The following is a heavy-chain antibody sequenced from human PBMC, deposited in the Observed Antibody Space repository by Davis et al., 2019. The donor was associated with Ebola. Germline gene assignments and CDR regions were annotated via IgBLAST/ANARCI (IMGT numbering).Heavy chain of an antibody. CDR3: ARGYCSGGSCYPAWFDP. Sequence: PSETLSLTCTVSGGSISSHYWSWIRQPPGKGLEWIGYIYYSGSTNYNPSLKSRVTISVDTSKNQFSLKLSSATAADTAVYYCARGYCSGGSCYPAWFDPWGQGTLVTVSS. CDR1: GGSISSHY. J-gene: IGHJ5*02. V-gene: IGHV4-59*11. D-gene: IGHD2-15*01. CDR2: IYYSGST.